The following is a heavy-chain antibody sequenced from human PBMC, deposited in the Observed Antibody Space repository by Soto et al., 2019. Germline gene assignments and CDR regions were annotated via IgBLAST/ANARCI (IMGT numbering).Heavy chain of an antibody. CDR2: IYYSGST. CDR3: ARHIIWGSYRYPQFFDY. Sequence: QLQLQESGPGLVKPSETLSLTCTVSGGSISSSSYYWGWIRQPPGKGLEWIGSIYYSGSTYYNPSLKSRVTISVDTSKNQFSLKLSSVTAADTAVYYCARHIIWGSYRYPQFFDYWGQGTLVTVSS. CDR1: GGSISSSSYY. D-gene: IGHD3-16*02. J-gene: IGHJ4*02. V-gene: IGHV4-39*01.